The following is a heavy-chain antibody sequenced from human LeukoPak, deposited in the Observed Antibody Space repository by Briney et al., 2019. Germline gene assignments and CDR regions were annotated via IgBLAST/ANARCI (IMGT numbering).Heavy chain of an antibody. CDR1: GFTFSSYS. CDR2: ISSGSTYM. V-gene: IGHV3-21*06. D-gene: IGHD6-6*01. J-gene: IGHJ3*02. Sequence: GGSLRLSCAASGFTFSSYSMNWVRQAPGKGLEWVSSISSGSTYMYYADSVKGRFTISRDNAQNSVFLQMNSLRAEDTAVYYCGRVGGRSKAAKGDAFDIRGQGTMVVVSS. CDR3: GRVGGRSKAAKGDAFDI.